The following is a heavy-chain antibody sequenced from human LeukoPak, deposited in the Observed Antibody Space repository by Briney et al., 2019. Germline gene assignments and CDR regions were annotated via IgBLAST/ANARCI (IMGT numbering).Heavy chain of an antibody. V-gene: IGHV1-2*02. J-gene: IGHJ3*02. CDR2: INPNSGGT. D-gene: IGHD3-22*01. CDR1: GYTFTDYY. Sequence: ASVKVSCKASGYTFTDYYMHWVRQAPGQGLEGMGWINPNSGGTNYAQKFQGRVTMTRDTSISTVYMEMSRLRSDDTAVYYCARVSYYYDSSGYYVNDAFDIWGQGTMVTVSS. CDR3: ARVSYYYDSSGYYVNDAFDI.